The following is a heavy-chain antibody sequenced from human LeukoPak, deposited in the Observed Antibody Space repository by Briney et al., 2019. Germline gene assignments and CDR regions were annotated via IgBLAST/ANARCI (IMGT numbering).Heavy chain of an antibody. CDR2: IYYSGST. CDR1: GGSISSYY. CDR3: AREGNSGYFDY. Sequence: SETLSLTCTVSGGSISSYYWSWIRPPPEKGRAWIGYIYYSGSTNYNPSLKSRVTISVDTSKHQFSLKLSSVAAADTAVYYCAREGNSGYFDYWGQGTLVTVSS. J-gene: IGHJ4*02. D-gene: IGHD1-1*01. V-gene: IGHV4-59*01.